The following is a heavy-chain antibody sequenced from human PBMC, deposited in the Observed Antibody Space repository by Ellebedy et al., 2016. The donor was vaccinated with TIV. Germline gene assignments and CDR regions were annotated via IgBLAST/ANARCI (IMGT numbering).Heavy chain of an antibody. D-gene: IGHD3-3*01. CDR3: AQDHYDFWTGLDSSDV. V-gene: IGHV3-66*01. Sequence: GESLKISCAASGFGITDNFMSWARQAPGRGLEWVSLTYSDGTTHYADSVNSRFSISRDTSKNTLYLQMNSLRREDTALYYCAQDHYDFWTGLDSSDVWGQGTLVTVSS. J-gene: IGHJ3*01. CDR1: GFGITDNF. CDR2: TYSDGTT.